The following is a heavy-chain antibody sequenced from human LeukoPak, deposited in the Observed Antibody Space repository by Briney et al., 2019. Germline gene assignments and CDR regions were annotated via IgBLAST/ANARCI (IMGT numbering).Heavy chain of an antibody. CDR2: IYYTGST. D-gene: IGHD3-16*01. J-gene: IGHJ6*04. CDR3: ARWGREYGMDV. Sequence: SETLSLTCSVSGGSVSHGIYYWSWIRQPPGKGLECIGYIYYTGSTNYNPSLKSRVTISVDTSKNQFSLKLSSVTAADTAVYYCARWGREYGMDVWGKGTTVTVSS. V-gene: IGHV4-61*01. CDR1: GGSVSHGIYY.